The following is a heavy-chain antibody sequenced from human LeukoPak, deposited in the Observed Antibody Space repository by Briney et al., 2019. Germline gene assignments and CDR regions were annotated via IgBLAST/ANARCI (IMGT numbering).Heavy chain of an antibody. J-gene: IGHJ5*02. CDR3: AREVERRSTGYCSSTSCYIRWFDP. CDR2: IYYSGST. V-gene: IGHV4-59*01. Sequence: PSETLSLTCTVSGGSISSYYWSWIRQPPGKGLEWIGYIYYSGSTNYNPSLKSRVTISVDTSKNQFSLKLSSVTAADTAVYYCAREVERRSTGYCSSTSCYIRWFDPWGQGTLVTVSS. D-gene: IGHD2-2*02. CDR1: GGSISSYY.